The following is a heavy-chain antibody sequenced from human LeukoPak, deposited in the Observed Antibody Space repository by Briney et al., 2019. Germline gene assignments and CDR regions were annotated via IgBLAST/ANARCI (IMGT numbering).Heavy chain of an antibody. J-gene: IGHJ4*02. D-gene: IGHD6-19*01. V-gene: IGHV1-3*01. CDR3: ARDSTGDSGSPQD. Sequence: ASVKVSCKASGYTFTSYAMHWVRQAPGQRLEWMGWINAGNGNTKYSQKFQGRVIITRDTSASTAYMELSSLRSEDTAVYYCARDSTGDSGSPQDWGQGTLVTVSS. CDR2: INAGNGNT. CDR1: GYTFTSYA.